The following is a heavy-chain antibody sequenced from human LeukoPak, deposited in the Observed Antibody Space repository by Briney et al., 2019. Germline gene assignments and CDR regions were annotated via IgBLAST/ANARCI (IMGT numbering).Heavy chain of an antibody. CDR1: GYTFTSYG. V-gene: IGHV1-18*01. CDR2: ISPYNDNT. J-gene: IGHJ4*02. D-gene: IGHD3-10*01. CDR3: ARALYGSERVPDY. Sequence: ASVKVSCKPSGYTFTSYGISWVRQAPGQGLEWMGWISPYNDNTYYAQNLQGRLTMTTDTSTSTAYMELRSLRSDDTAVYYCARALYGSERVPDYWGQGTLVTVSS.